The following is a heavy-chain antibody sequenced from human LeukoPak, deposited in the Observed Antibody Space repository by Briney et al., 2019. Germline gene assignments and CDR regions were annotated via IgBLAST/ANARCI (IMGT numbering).Heavy chain of an antibody. CDR2: IYYSGST. CDR3: ARHGGMGEIDY. V-gene: IGHV4-39*01. J-gene: IGHJ4*02. CDR1: GGSISNYY. Sequence: SETLSLTCTVSGGSISNYYWSWVRQPPGKGLEWIGTIYYSGSTYYYPSLKSRVTISVDTSKNQRSLKLSSVTAADTAVYYCARHGGMGEIDYWGQGTLGTVSA. D-gene: IGHD1-14*01.